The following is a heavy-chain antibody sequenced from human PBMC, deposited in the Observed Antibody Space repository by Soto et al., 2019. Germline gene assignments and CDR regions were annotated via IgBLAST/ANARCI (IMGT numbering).Heavy chain of an antibody. CDR3: ARRRYCGYDCYHKHYYGMDV. V-gene: IGHV1-69*08. CDR1: GDTFSSYA. Sequence: QVQLVQSGAELKKTGSSVMVSCRASGDTFSSYAVNWVRQAHGRGLEWMGRIITVLGTTDYAQNFKGRLTITAEKSTKTVYMELSSLRSEDTAVYYCARRRYCGYDCYHKHYYGMDVWSQGTTVTVAS. CDR2: IITVLGTT. D-gene: IGHD2-21*01. J-gene: IGHJ6*02.